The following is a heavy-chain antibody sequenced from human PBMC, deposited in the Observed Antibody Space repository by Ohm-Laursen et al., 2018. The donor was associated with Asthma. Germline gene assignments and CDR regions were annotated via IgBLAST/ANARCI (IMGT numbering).Heavy chain of an antibody. D-gene: IGHD6-13*01. CDR1: GYSFTDYY. Sequence: ASVKVSCKTSGYSFTDYYINWVRQAPGQGLEWMGRIHPNNGDTTYAQNFRGRVTFTRDTSIRIAYMELTSLSSDDTAVYFCARDLGHISNWYTEYFQYWGQGTLVTVSS. CDR3: ARDLGHISNWYTEYFQY. J-gene: IGHJ1*01. V-gene: IGHV1-2*06. CDR2: IHPNNGDT.